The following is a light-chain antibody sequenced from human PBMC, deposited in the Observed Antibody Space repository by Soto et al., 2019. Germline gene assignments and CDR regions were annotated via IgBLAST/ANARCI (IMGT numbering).Light chain of an antibody. CDR2: AAS. J-gene: IGKJ1*01. Sequence: DIQMTQSPSSLSASVGDEVTITCRASHSIMSYLNWYQLKPGKPPRLLIYAASNLQSGVPSRFSGSGSGTDFTLTISSLQPEDFATYSCQQSYNSPQTFGQGTKVEIK. CDR1: HSIMSY. CDR3: QQSYNSPQT. V-gene: IGKV1-39*01.